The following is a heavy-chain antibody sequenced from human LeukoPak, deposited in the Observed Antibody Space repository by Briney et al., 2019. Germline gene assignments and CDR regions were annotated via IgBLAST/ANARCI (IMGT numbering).Heavy chain of an antibody. J-gene: IGHJ3*02. Sequence: GGSLRLSCAASGFIFTSHWMHWVRQAPEKGLVWVSRINTDGSTTDYADSVKGRFTISRDNAKNTVYLQMNSLRAEDTAVYYCARGVSGTGPDIWGLGPKVTVS. CDR2: INTDGSTT. V-gene: IGHV3-74*01. D-gene: IGHD5/OR15-5a*01. CDR3: ARGVSGTGPDI. CDR1: GFIFTSHW.